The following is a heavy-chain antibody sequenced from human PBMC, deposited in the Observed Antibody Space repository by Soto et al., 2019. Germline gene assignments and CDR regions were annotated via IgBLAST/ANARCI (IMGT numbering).Heavy chain of an antibody. V-gene: IGHV4-59*01. J-gene: IGHJ4*02. D-gene: IGHD1-26*01. Sequence: SETLSLTCTVSGDSISSYYWSWIRQPPGKGLEWIGYIYYSGSTNYNPSLKSRVTISVDTSKNQFSLKLSSVTAADTAVYYCARGRGVNDDWGQGTLVTVSS. CDR3: ARGRGVNDD. CDR1: GDSISSYY. CDR2: IYYSGST.